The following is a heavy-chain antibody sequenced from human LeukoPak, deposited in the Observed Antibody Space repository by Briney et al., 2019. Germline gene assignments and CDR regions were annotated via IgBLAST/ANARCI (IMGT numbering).Heavy chain of an antibody. CDR1: GFTFDDYA. D-gene: IGHD4-23*01. J-gene: IGHJ4*02. V-gene: IGHV3-43*02. CDR2: ISGDGGST. CDR3: AREVTTVVTRFFDY. Sequence: GGSLRLSCAASGFTFDDYAMHWVRQAPGKGLEWVSLISGDGGSTYYADSVKGRFTISRDNAKNSLYLQMNSLRAEDTAVYYCAREVTTVVTRFFDYWGQGTLVTVSS.